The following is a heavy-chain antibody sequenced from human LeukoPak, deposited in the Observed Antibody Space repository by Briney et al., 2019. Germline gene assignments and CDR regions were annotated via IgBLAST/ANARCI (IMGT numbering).Heavy chain of an antibody. CDR3: AKDLGISGWSFDY. CDR2: ISGSGGST. V-gene: IGHV3-23*01. D-gene: IGHD3-10*01. Sequence: QAGGSLRLSCAASGFTFSTYAMSWVRQAPGKGLEWVSAISGSGGSTYYADSVKGRFTISRDNSKNTLYLQMNSLRAEDTAVYYCAKDLGISGWSFDYWGQGTPVTVSS. CDR1: GFTFSTYA. J-gene: IGHJ4*02.